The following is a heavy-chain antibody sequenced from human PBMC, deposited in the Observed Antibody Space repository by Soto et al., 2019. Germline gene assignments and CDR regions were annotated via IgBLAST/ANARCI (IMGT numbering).Heavy chain of an antibody. D-gene: IGHD6-13*01. Sequence: PGGSLRLSCSASGFTFSSYAMHWVRQAPGKGLEYVSAISSNGGSTYYADSVKGRFTISRDNSKNTLYLQMSSLRAEDTAVYYCASSVAAAGKGWFDPWGQGTLVTVSS. CDR2: ISSNGGST. V-gene: IGHV3-64D*08. J-gene: IGHJ5*02. CDR3: ASSVAAAGKGWFDP. CDR1: GFTFSSYA.